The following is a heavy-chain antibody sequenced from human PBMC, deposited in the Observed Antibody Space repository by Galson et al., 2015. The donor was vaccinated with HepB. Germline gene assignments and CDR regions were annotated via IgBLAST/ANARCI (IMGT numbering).Heavy chain of an antibody. CDR1: GFTFSSYA. CDR2: ISGSGGST. Sequence: SLRLSCAAAGFTFSSYAMSWVRQAPGKGLEWVSAISGSGGSTYYADSVKGRFTISRDNSKNTLYLQMNSLRAEDTAVYYCAKDKSSVVPAAIGLDYWGQGTLVTVSS. CDR3: AKDKSSVVPAAIGLDY. D-gene: IGHD2-2*01. J-gene: IGHJ4*02. V-gene: IGHV3-23*01.